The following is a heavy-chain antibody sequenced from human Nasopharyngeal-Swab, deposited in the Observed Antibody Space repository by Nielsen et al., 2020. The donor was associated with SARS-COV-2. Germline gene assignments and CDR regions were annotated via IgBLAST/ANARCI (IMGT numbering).Heavy chain of an antibody. D-gene: IGHD3-10*01. CDR3: AKDPAVGLLWFGELSYFDY. CDR1: GFTFSSYA. Sequence: GESLKISCAASGFTFSSYAMHWVRQAPGKGLEWVSVISYDGRNKHYADSVKGRCTTSRDNSKNTLYLQMNSLRAEDTAVYYCAKDPAVGLLWFGELSYFDYWGQGTLVTVSS. V-gene: IGHV3-30*04. CDR2: ISYDGRNK. J-gene: IGHJ4*02.